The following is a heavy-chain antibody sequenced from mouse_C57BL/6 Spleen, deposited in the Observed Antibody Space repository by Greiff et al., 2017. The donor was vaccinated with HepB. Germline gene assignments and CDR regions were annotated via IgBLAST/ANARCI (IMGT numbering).Heavy chain of an antibody. CDR1: GYSITSGYY. J-gene: IGHJ1*03. V-gene: IGHV3-6*01. D-gene: IGHD2-1*01. CDR3: ARDRNGNYWYFDV. Sequence: ESGPGLVKPSQSLSLTCSVTGYSITSGYYWNWIRQFPGNKLEWMGYISYDGSNNYNPSLKNRISITRDTSKNQFFLKLNSVTTEDTATYDCARDRNGNYWYFDVWGTGTTVTVSS. CDR2: ISYDGSN.